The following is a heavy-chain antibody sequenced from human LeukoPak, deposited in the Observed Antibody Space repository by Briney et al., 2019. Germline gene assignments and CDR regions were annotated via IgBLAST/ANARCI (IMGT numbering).Heavy chain of an antibody. CDR1: GFTFSSYG. J-gene: IGHJ3*02. CDR3: ARYDGDYDYDSSGYPSGAFDI. Sequence: GRSLRLSCAASGFTFSSYGMHWVRQAPGKGLEWVAVIWYDGSNKYYADSVKGRFTISRDNSKNTLYLQMNSLRAEDTAVYYCARYDGDYDYDSSGYPSGAFDIWGQGTMVTVSS. D-gene: IGHD3-22*01. CDR2: IWYDGSNK. V-gene: IGHV3-33*01.